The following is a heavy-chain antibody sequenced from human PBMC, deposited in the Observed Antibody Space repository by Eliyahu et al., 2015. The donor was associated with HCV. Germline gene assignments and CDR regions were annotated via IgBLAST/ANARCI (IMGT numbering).Heavy chain of an antibody. D-gene: IGHD1-1*01. V-gene: IGHV3-30*18. Sequence: QVQLVESGGGVVQPGRSLRLSCAASGFTFSSYGMHWVRQAPGKGLEWVAVISYDGSNKYYADSVKGRFTISRDNSKNTLYLQMNSLRAEDTAVYYCAKGRESEWNDLRDNWFDPWGQGTLVTVSS. CDR2: ISYDGSNK. J-gene: IGHJ5*02. CDR1: GFTFSSYG. CDR3: AKGRESEWNDLRDNWFDP.